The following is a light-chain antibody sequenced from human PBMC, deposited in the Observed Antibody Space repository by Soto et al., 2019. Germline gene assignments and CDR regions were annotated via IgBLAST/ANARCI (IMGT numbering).Light chain of an antibody. CDR1: QSVDNF. CDR2: SAS. V-gene: IGKV3-20*01. CDR3: QQYSSSPLT. J-gene: IGKJ4*01. Sequence: EILLTQSPATLSLSPGERATLSCRASQSVDNFLAWYQQKPGQAPRLLIHSASSRATGIPDRFSGSGSGTDFTLTISRLEPEDFAVYYCQQYSSSPLTFGGGTKVDIK.